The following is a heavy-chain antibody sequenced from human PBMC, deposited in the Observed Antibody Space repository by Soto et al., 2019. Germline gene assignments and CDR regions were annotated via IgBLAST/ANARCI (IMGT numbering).Heavy chain of an antibody. CDR2: IYYIRST. D-gene: IGHD3-16*01. Sequence: TMSLTCTVSGGSISSYYWTWVRQPPGKGLEWIGYIYYIRSTNYNPSIKSRVTISVDTSKNQFPLKLSSVTAADTAVYYGARGRAWGQPFDYWGQGTLVTVSS. J-gene: IGHJ4*02. V-gene: IGHV4-59*01. CDR1: GGSISSYY. CDR3: ARGRAWGQPFDY.